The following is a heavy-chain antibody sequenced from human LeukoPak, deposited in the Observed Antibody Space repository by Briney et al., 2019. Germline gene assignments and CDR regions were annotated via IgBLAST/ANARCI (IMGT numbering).Heavy chain of an antibody. CDR2: IRYDGSNK. CDR3: AKRSGGPSPFDY. CDR1: GFTFSSYG. J-gene: IGHJ4*02. D-gene: IGHD3-3*01. Sequence: GGSLRLSCAASGFTFSSYGMHWVRQAPGKGLEWVAFIRYDGSNKYYADSVKGRFTISRDNSKNTLYLQMNSLRADDTAVYYCAKRSGGPSPFDYWGQGALVTVSS. V-gene: IGHV3-30*02.